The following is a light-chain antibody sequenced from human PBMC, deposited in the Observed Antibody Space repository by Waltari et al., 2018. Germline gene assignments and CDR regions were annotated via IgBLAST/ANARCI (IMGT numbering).Light chain of an antibody. CDR1: QSVTRA. CDR2: GAS. Sequence: EFVLTQSPGTLSFSPGERATLSCRTSQSVTRALAWYQQKPGQAPRLLIYGASNKATGIPDRFSGSGSGTDFSLTISSLEPEDFAVYYCQHYLRLPVTFGQGTKVEVK. V-gene: IGKV3-20*01. CDR3: QHYLRLPVT. J-gene: IGKJ1*01.